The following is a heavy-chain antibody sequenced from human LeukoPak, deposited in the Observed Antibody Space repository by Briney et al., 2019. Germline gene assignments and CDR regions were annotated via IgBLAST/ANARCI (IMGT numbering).Heavy chain of an antibody. D-gene: IGHD6-13*01. Sequence: KSGGSLRLSCATSGFTFSTSSINWVRQAPGKGLEWVASISSTGNYIYYIDSLKGRFNISRDNTKNSVYLEMNSLRAEDPAVYYCARLGLAAGGNRYFDYWGQGTLVTVSS. CDR2: ISSTGNYI. J-gene: IGHJ4*02. V-gene: IGHV3-21*01. CDR1: GFTFSTSS. CDR3: ARLGLAAGGNRYFDY.